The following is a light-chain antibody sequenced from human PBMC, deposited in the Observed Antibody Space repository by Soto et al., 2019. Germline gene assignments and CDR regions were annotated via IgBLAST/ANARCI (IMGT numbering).Light chain of an antibody. CDR1: SSDIGHYDY. CDR2: HVT. J-gene: IGLJ1*01. Sequence: QSVLTQPASVSGSPGQSITISCTGTSSDIGHYDYVSWYQQHPGKAPKLMIYHVTYRPSGVSNRYSGSKSGNSACLSISGHQAEDGADYYCCSLTTSHTSFFGSGTKLTVL. V-gene: IGLV2-14*03. CDR3: CSLTTSHTSF.